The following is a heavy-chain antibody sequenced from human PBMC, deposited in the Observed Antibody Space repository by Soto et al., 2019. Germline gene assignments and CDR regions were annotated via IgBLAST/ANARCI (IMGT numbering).Heavy chain of an antibody. CDR3: AKRGLREIKDDY. CDR1: GFTFSSYA. CDR2: ISAGGGNT. D-gene: IGHD4-17*01. V-gene: IGHV3-23*01. Sequence: DVQVLESGGGLVQPGGSLRLSCAASGFTFSSYAMSWVRQAPGKGLEWVSTISAGGGNTYYADSVKGRFTISRDNSKNTLYLKMNSLRAEDTAVYYCAKRGLREIKDDYWGQGTLVTVSS. J-gene: IGHJ4*02.